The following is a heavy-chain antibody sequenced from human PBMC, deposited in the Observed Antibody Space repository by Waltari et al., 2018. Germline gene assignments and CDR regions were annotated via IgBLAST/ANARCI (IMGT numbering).Heavy chain of an antibody. D-gene: IGHD6-19*01. Sequence: QLRLQESGPGLVKPSETLSLTCVVSGGSVSSSSYHWGWIRQPPGKGLECIGTMFYSGRTYYNPSRKSRVTISVDTSKNQFSLKVNSVTAADTAVYYCARVMRSGWSPHDAFDNWGQGTMVTVSS. J-gene: IGHJ3*02. CDR3: ARVMRSGWSPHDAFDN. CDR1: GGSVSSSSYH. V-gene: IGHV4-39*01. CDR2: MFYSGRT.